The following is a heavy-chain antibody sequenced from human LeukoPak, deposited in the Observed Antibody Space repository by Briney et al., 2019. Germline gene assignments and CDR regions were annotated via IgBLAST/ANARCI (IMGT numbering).Heavy chain of an antibody. CDR3: ARHVYSSSWLPNPYYFDY. V-gene: IGHV4-39*01. CDR2: IYYSGST. J-gene: IGHJ4*02. Sequence: SETLSLTCTVSGGSISSSSYYWGWIRQPPGKGLEWIGSIYYSGSTYYNPSLKSRVTISVDTSKNQFSLKLSSVTAADTAVYYCARHVYSSSWLPNPYYFDYWGQGTLVTVSS. CDR1: GGSISSSSYY. D-gene: IGHD6-13*01.